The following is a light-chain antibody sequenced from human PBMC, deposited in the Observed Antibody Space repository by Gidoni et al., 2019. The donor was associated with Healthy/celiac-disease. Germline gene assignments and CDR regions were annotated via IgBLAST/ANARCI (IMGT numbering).Light chain of an antibody. CDR2: LGS. V-gene: IGKV2-28*01. CDR3: MQALQTRT. J-gene: IGKJ1*01. Sequence: DIVMTHSPLSLPVTPGGPASISCRSSQSLLHSNGYNYLDWYLQKPGQAPQLLIYLGSNRASGVPDRFSGSGSGTDFTLKISRVEAEDVGVYYCMQALQTRTFGQGTKVEIK. CDR1: QSLLHSNGYNY.